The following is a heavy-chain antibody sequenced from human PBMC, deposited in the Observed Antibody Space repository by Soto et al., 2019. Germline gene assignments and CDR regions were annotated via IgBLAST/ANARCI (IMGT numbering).Heavy chain of an antibody. V-gene: IGHV5-51*01. J-gene: IGHJ4*02. CDR3: ARQRLVVAAGKHPEEFED. D-gene: IGHD6-13*01. CDR1: GYSFTSYW. CDR2: IYPGDSDT. Sequence: PGESLKVSCKGSGYSFTSYWIGWVRQMPGKGLEWMGIIYPGDSDTRYSPSFQGQVTISADKSISTAYLQWSSLKASDTAMYYCARQRLVVAAGKHPEEFEDCGQGTLLTVSS.